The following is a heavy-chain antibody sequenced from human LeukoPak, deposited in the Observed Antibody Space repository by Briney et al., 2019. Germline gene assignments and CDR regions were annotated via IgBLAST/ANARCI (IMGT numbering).Heavy chain of an antibody. V-gene: IGHV3-33*01. J-gene: IGHJ4*02. CDR3: AREGPRGNSQFDY. Sequence: GRSLRLSCAASGFTFSSYGMHWVRQAPGKGLEWVAVIWYDGSNKYYADSVKGRFTISRDNSKNTLYLQTNSLRAEDTAVYYCAREGPRGNSQFDYWGQGTLVTVSS. CDR2: IWYDGSNK. CDR1: GFTFSSYG. D-gene: IGHD4-23*01.